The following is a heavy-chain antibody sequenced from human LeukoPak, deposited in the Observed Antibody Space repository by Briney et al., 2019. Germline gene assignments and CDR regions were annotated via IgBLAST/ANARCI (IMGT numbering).Heavy chain of an antibody. D-gene: IGHD6-19*01. J-gene: IGHJ4*02. CDR3: ARLMSGSASFDY. V-gene: IGHV5-10-1*01. Sequence: GECLRISCKGSGYSFTSHWITWVRQMPGKGLEWMGRIDPSDSYTNYSPSFQGHVTISADKSISTAYLQWSSLRASDTAMYYCARLMSGSASFDYWGQGTLLTVSS. CDR2: IDPSDSYT. CDR1: GYSFTSHW.